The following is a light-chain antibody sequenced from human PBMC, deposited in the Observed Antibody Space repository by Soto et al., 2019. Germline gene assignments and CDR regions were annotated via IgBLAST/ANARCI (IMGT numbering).Light chain of an antibody. Sequence: DIQMTQSPSTLSASVGDRVTITCRASQSISLWLAWYQQKPGKAPKLLIYQASTLESGVPSRFSGSGSRTEFTLTISSLQPDDFATYYCQQYHNSPWAFGQGTKVEIK. J-gene: IGKJ1*01. V-gene: IGKV1-5*03. CDR2: QAS. CDR3: QQYHNSPWA. CDR1: QSISLW.